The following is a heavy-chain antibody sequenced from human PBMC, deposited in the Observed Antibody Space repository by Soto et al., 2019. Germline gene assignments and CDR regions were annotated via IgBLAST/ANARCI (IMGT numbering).Heavy chain of an antibody. V-gene: IGHV1-69*12. CDR3: ARARIVLVPSGRNTSWFDP. CDR2: IIPIFGTA. J-gene: IGHJ5*02. Sequence: QVQLVQSGAEVKKPGSSVKVSSKASGGTFSSYAISWVRQAPGQGLEWMGGIIPIFGTANYAQKFQGRVTITADESTSTAYMELSSLRSEDTAVYYCARARIVLVPSGRNTSWFDPWGQGTLVTVSS. CDR1: GGTFSSYA. D-gene: IGHD2-2*01.